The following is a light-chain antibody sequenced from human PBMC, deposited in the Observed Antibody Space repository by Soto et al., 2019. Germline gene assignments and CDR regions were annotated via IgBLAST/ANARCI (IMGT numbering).Light chain of an antibody. CDR2: AAS. V-gene: IGKV3-20*01. CDR1: QSVTNNY. CDR3: QQYGGSLPVT. Sequence: EIVLTQSPGTLSLSPEERATLSCRASQSVTNNYLAWYQQKPGQAPRLLIYAASSRATGIPDRFSGSGSGTDFTLTISRLEPEDFAVYYCQQYGGSLPVTFGGGTNVEIK. J-gene: IGKJ4*01.